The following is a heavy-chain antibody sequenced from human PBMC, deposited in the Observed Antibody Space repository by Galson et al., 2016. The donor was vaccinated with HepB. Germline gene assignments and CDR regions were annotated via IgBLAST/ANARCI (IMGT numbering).Heavy chain of an antibody. CDR3: AVASVTLDYHYCGLDV. Sequence: SETLSLTCVVSGGSISTSDWWSWVRQPPGKGLEWIGEIYHSGYTNYNPSLQSRVTMSLDTSKNQFSLKLSSMTAADTAVYYCAVASVTLDYHYCGLDVWGQGTTVTVSS. V-gene: IGHV4-4*02. D-gene: IGHD4-17*01. CDR2: IYHSGYT. CDR1: GGSISTSDW. J-gene: IGHJ6*02.